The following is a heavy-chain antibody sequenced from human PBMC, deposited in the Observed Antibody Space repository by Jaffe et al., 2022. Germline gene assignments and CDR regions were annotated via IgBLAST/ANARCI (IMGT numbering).Heavy chain of an antibody. D-gene: IGHD3-3*01. Sequence: EVQLLESGGGLVQPGGSLRLSCAASGFTFSSYAMSWVRQAPGKGLEWVSAISGSGGSTYYADSVKGRFTISRDNSKNTLYLQMNSLRAEDTAVYYCAKDREHRRITIFGVVIPALDVWGKGTTVTVSS. CDR1: GFTFSSYA. CDR2: ISGSGGST. J-gene: IGHJ6*04. V-gene: IGHV3-23*01. CDR3: AKDREHRRITIFGVVIPALDV.